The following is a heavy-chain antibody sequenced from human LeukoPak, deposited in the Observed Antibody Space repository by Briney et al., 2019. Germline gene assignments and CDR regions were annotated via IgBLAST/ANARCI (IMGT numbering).Heavy chain of an antibody. D-gene: IGHD5-18*01. Sequence: PSETLSLTCTVSGGSISSGGYYWSWIRQPPGKGLEWIGEINHSGSTNYNPSLKSRVTISVDTSKNQFSLKLSSVTAADTAVYYCARALGYSYGYFDYYYGMDVWGQGTTVTVSS. CDR3: ARALGYSYGYFDYYYGMDV. CDR2: INHSGST. CDR1: GGSISSGGYY. V-gene: IGHV4-39*07. J-gene: IGHJ6*02.